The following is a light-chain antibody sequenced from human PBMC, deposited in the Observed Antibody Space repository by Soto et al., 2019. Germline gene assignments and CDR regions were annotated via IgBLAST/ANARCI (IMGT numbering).Light chain of an antibody. V-gene: IGKV1-5*03. J-gene: IGKJ3*01. CDR1: QSFNSW. CDR2: RAS. Sequence: DIQMTQSPSTLSASVGDRVTITCRASQSFNSWLAWYQQKPGKAPRLLIYRASSLEGGVPSRFSGSGSGAEFTLTISSLQPDDFATYYCQHYDSYSGTFGPGTKVDIK. CDR3: QHYDSYSGT.